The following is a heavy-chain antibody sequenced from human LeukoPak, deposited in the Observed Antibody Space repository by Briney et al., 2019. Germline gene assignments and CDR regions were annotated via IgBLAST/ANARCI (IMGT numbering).Heavy chain of an antibody. D-gene: IGHD3-9*01. Sequence: GGSLRLSCAASGFMFSDYWMSWVRQAPGKGLEWVSAISGSGGSTYYADSVKGRFTISRDDSKNTLYLQMNSLRAEDTAVYYCAKEGHILTGYYSGNFDPWGQGTLVTVSS. CDR3: AKEGHILTGYYSGNFDP. CDR1: GFMFSDYW. J-gene: IGHJ5*02. V-gene: IGHV3-23*01. CDR2: ISGSGGST.